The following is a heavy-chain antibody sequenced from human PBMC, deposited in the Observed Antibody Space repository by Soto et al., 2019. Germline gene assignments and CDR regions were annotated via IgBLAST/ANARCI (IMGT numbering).Heavy chain of an antibody. CDR3: ATSNFDRTSDL. D-gene: IGHD3-22*01. CDR1: GYSLTELA. Sequence: ASVKVSCKVSGYSLTELAIHWVRQPPGKGLEWMGGFDPEDGETVYAQKFQGRITVTEDTSTDTAFMELSSLRSEDTALYYCATSNFDRTSDLWGQGTVVTVSS. CDR2: FDPEDGET. V-gene: IGHV1-24*01. J-gene: IGHJ3*01.